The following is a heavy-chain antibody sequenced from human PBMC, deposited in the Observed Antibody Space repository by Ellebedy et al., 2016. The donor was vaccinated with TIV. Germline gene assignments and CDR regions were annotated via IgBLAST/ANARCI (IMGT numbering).Heavy chain of an antibody. V-gene: IGHV1-2*02. J-gene: IGHJ3*01. CDR1: GNRFTDYY. CDR3: ASGRRGSYYFGVFDF. CDR2: INPKSGGT. Sequence: AASVKVSCKASGNRFTDYYIHWVRQAPGQGHEWMGWINPKSGGTNYAQKLQGRVTMARDTSSSTAYMQLTRLTSDDTAVYYCASGRRGSYYFGVFDFWGQGTMVTVSS. D-gene: IGHD3-10*01.